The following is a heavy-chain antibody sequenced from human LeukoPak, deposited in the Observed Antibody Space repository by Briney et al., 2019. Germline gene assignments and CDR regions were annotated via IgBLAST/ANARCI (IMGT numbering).Heavy chain of an antibody. V-gene: IGHV3-30*18. D-gene: IGHD6-13*01. J-gene: IGHJ6*02. CDR2: ISYDGSNK. CDR3: AKDERIAAAAQQGMDV. CDR1: GFTFSSYW. Sequence: GGSLRLSCAASGFTFSSYWMHWVRQAPGKGLEWVAVISYDGSNKYYADSVKGRFTISRDNSKNTLYLQMNSLRAEDTAVYYCAKDERIAAAAQQGMDVWGQGTTVTVSS.